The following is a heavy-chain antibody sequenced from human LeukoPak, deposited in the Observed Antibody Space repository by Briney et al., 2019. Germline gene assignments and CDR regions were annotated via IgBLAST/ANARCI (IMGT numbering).Heavy chain of an antibody. D-gene: IGHD6-6*01. Sequence: EWIGWISAYNGNTNYAQKLQGRVTMTTDTSTSTAYMELRSLRSDDTAVYYCARDETINIAAPLSWGQGTLVTVSS. J-gene: IGHJ5*02. CDR3: ARDETINIAAPLS. CDR2: ISAYNGNT. V-gene: IGHV1-18*01.